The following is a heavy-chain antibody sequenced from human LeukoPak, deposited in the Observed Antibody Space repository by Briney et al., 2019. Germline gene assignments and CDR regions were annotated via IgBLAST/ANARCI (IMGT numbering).Heavy chain of an antibody. Sequence: GGSLRLSCAASGFTLSTASMNWVRQAPGKGLEWISYSDRSSDTKYYADSVKGRFTISRDSAKNSLYLQMNSLRAEDTAVYFCADNLSRWGQGTLVTVSS. CDR2: SDRSSDTK. D-gene: IGHD1-1*01. CDR3: ADNLSR. J-gene: IGHJ4*02. V-gene: IGHV3-48*04. CDR1: GFTLSTAS.